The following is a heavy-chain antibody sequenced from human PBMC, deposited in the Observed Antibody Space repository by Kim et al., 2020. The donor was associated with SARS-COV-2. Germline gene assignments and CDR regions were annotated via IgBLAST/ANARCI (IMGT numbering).Heavy chain of an antibody. CDR2: INHSGST. CDR1: GGSFSGYY. V-gene: IGHV4-34*01. CDR3: ASLHSTRAVAAISRSWNRYYYGMDV. J-gene: IGHJ6*02. Sequence: SETLSLTCAVYGGSFSGYYWSWIRQPPGKGLEWIGEINHSGSTNYNPSLKSRVTISVDTSKNQFSLKLSSVTAADTAVYYCASLHSTRAVAAISRSWNRYYYGMDVWGQGTTVTVSS. D-gene: IGHD6-19*01.